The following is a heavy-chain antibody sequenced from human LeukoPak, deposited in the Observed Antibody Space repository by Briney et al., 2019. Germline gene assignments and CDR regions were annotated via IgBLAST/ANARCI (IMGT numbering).Heavy chain of an antibody. J-gene: IGHJ5*02. V-gene: IGHV3-74*01. CDR1: GFTFSNYW. CDR3: IRDFRSADL. CDR2: IYVDGRTT. Sequence: GGSLRLSCVASGFTFSNYWMHWVRQPPGKGLVWVSRIYVDGRTTNYADSVKGRFTISRDNAKNTVYLEMNSLSVEDTATYYCIRDFRSADLWGQGTLVTVTS.